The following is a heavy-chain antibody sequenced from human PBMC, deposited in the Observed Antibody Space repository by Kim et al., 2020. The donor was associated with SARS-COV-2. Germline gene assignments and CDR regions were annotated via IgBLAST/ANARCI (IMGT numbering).Heavy chain of an antibody. D-gene: IGHD6-19*01. CDR2: IYYSGST. J-gene: IGHJ4*02. Sequence: SETLSLTCTVSGGSISSYYWSWIRQPPGKGLEWIGYIYYSGSTNYNPSLKSRVTISVDTSKNQFSLKLSSVTAADTAVYYCARMYSSGWGYYFDYWGQGTLVTVSS. CDR3: ARMYSSGWGYYFDY. V-gene: IGHV4-59*13. CDR1: GGSISSYY.